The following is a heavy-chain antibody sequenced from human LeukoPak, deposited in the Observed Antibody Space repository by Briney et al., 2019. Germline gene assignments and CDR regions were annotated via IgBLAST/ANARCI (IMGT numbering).Heavy chain of an antibody. V-gene: IGHV1-69*06. Sequence: EASVKVSCKASGGTFSSYAISWVRQAPGQGLEWMGGIIPIFGTANYAQKFQGRVTITADKSTSTAYMELSSLRSEDMAIYYCARQRGYFGFTQAYFDYWGQGTLVTVSS. CDR2: IIPIFGTA. D-gene: IGHD5-12*01. CDR3: ARQRGYFGFTQAYFDY. J-gene: IGHJ4*02. CDR1: GGTFSSYA.